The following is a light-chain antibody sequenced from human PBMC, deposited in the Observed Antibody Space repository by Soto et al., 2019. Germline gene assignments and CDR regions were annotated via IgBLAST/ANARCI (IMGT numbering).Light chain of an antibody. V-gene: IGKV1-39*01. CDR3: QQSYKTPQT. CDR2: TAS. Sequence: DIPMTQSPSSLSASIGDRVTITCRASEPINKYLNWYQQKPGKPPKLLIYTASTLPSGVPSRFSGSRPGTNFTLTINSLQPEDFATYYCQQSYKTPQTFGQGTKVDIK. CDR1: EPINKY. J-gene: IGKJ1*01.